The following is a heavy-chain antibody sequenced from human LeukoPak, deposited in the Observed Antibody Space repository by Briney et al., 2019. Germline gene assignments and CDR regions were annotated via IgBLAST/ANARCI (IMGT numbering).Heavy chain of an antibody. CDR3: ARYCGGDCYGMDV. V-gene: IGHV3-7*01. Sequence: GGSLRLSCTASGFTFSSYWMSWVRQAPGKGLEWVANIKQDGSEKDYVDSVKGRFTISRDNPKNSLYLQMNSLRAEDKAVYYCARYCGGDCYGMDVWGQGTTVTDSS. CDR1: GFTFSSYW. J-gene: IGHJ6*02. D-gene: IGHD2-21*02. CDR2: IKQDGSEK.